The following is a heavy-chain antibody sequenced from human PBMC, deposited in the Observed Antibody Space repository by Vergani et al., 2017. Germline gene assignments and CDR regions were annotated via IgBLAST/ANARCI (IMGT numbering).Heavy chain of an antibody. CDR1: GGSISSSSYY. CDR2: IYYSGST. CDR3: AGAFGGVGDRGYFDY. Sequence: QLQLQESGPGLVKPSETLSLTCTVSGGSISSSSYYWGWIRQPPGKGLEWIGSIYYSGSTYYNPSLKSRVTISVDTSKNQFSLKLSCVTAADPAVYYCAGAFGGVGDRGYFDYWGQGTLVTVSS. D-gene: IGHD3-16*01. V-gene: IGHV4-39*01. J-gene: IGHJ4*02.